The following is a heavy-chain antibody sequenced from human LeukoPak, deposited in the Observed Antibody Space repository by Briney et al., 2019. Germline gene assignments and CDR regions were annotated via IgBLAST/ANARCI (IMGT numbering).Heavy chain of an antibody. V-gene: IGHV1-69*04. D-gene: IGHD3-22*01. J-gene: IGHJ4*02. CDR1: GYTFTGYY. CDR3: TGGDYYDSSGYYRPDIYYFDY. CDR2: IIPIFGIA. Sequence: GASVKVSCKASGYTFTGYYMHWVRQAPGQGLEWMGRIIPIFGIANYAQKFQGRVTITADKSTSTAYMELSSLRSEDTAVYYCTGGDYYDSSGYYRPDIYYFDYWGQGTLVTVSS.